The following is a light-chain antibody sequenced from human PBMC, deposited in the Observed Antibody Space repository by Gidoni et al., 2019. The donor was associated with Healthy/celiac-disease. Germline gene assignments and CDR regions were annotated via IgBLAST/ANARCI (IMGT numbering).Light chain of an antibody. Sequence: EIVLTQSPGTLSLSPGERATLSCRARKSVSSSYLAWYQQKPGQAPRLLIYGASSRATGIPDRFRGSGSGTDFTLTISRLEPEDFAVYYCQQYGSSPSTFGPGTKVDIK. CDR2: GAS. CDR3: QQYGSSPST. CDR1: KSVSSSY. J-gene: IGKJ3*01. V-gene: IGKV3-20*01.